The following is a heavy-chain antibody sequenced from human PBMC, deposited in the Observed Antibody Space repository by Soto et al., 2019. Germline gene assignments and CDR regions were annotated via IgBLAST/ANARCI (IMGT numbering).Heavy chain of an antibody. V-gene: IGHV3-9*01. CDR3: AKDTGPN. Sequence: PGGSLHLSCAASGFPFDNYAIHWVRQAPGKGLEWVSGISWNSNTIAYADSVKGRFTISRDNAKNSLYLQMNSLRAEDTAFYYCAKDTGPNWGQGTLVTVSS. CDR1: GFPFDNYA. CDR2: ISWNSNTI. J-gene: IGHJ4*02.